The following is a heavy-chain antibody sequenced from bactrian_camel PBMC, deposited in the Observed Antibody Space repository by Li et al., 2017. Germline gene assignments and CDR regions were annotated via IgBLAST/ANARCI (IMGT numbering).Heavy chain of an antibody. Sequence: HVQLVESGGGSVQAGGSLKLSCVASGYTYSDNCAGWFRQAPGKEREWVALFYLRGSSTYYADSVKGRFTTSQDSAKNMLYLQMNSLKPEDTAMYYCAAELRKGWARPLAAPNEYNYWGQGTQVTVS. CDR1: GYTYSDNC. J-gene: IGHJ4*01. CDR3: AAELRKGWARPLAAPNEYNY. V-gene: IGHV3-3*01. D-gene: IGHD5*01. CDR2: FYLRGSST.